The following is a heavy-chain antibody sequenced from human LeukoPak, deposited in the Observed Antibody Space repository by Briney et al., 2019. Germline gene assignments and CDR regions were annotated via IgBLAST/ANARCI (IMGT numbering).Heavy chain of an antibody. CDR1: GYTFTGYY. J-gene: IGHJ5*02. CDR2: INPNSGGT. D-gene: IGHD6-19*01. V-gene: IGHV1-2*06. CDR3: ARDLSSGQFDP. Sequence: ASVKVSCKASGYTFTGYYMHWVRQAPGRGLEWMGRINPNSGGTNYAQKFQGRVTMTRDTSISTAYMELSRLRSDDTAVYYCARDLSSGQFDPWGQGTLVTVSS.